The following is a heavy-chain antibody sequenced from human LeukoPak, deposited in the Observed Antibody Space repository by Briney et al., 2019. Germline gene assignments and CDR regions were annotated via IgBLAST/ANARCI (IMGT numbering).Heavy chain of an antibody. CDR3: ARDMWGTCDY. Sequence: GGSLRLSCAASGFTLGDFWMSWVRQAPGKGPAWVSRINPDGTSTSYADSVKGRFTISRDNAKNTLYLQISSVRAEDTAVYYCARDMWGTCDYWGQGTLVTVSS. J-gene: IGHJ4*02. CDR2: INPDGTST. CDR1: GFTLGDFW. D-gene: IGHD1-14*01. V-gene: IGHV3-74*01.